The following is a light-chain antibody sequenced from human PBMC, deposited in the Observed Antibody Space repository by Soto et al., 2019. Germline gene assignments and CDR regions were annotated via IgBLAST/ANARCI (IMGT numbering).Light chain of an antibody. V-gene: IGKV1-12*01. CDR1: QDISTW. CDR2: AAS. J-gene: IGKJ4*01. CDR3: QQANSFPLI. Sequence: DIRMTQSPSSVSASVGDRVTITCRASQDISTWLAWYQQKPGRAAKLLIYAASTLQSGFPSRFSGSGSGTDFTLTISSLQPEDFATYYCQQANSFPLIFGGGTKVEIK.